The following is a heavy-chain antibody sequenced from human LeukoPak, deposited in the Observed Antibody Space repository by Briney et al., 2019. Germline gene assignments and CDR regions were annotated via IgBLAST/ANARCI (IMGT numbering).Heavy chain of an antibody. CDR2: ISPNSGGT. Sequence: GASVKVSCKASGYSFTGNYIHWVRQAPGQGLEWMGWISPNSGGTDYAQKFQGRVTMTRDTSISTAYMELRGLRPDDTGVYYCARADLAHCSITTCSSFDYWGQGTLVTASS. CDR3: ARADLAHCSITTCSSFDY. D-gene: IGHD2-2*01. CDR1: GYSFTGNY. V-gene: IGHV1-2*02. J-gene: IGHJ4*02.